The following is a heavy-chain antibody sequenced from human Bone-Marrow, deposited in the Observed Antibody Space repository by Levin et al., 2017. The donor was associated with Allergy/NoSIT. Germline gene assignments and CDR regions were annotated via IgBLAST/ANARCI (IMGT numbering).Heavy chain of an antibody. D-gene: IGHD6-19*01. CDR2: ISGSGFST. V-gene: IGHV3-23*01. J-gene: IGHJ4*02. Sequence: GGSLRLSCAASGFDFTTYALTWVRQAPGKGLAWVSTISGSGFSTWYADSVKGRFTVSRDNAKDTLYLQMNSLRVEDTATYYCAKSYSSGWDYFDFWGPGTVVTVSS. CDR3: AKSYSSGWDYFDF. CDR1: GFDFTTYA.